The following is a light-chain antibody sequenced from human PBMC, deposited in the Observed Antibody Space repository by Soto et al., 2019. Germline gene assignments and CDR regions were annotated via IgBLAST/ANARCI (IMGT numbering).Light chain of an antibody. J-gene: IGKJ1*01. CDR2: DAS. V-gene: IGKV1-5*01. CDR1: QTINSW. Sequence: DIQMTQSPSTLSASVGDRVTITCRASQTINSWLAWYQQKPGKAPKVLIFDASSLKTGVPSRFSGSGSGTEFTLTISNLQPDDFATYSCQQSNFFPWTFGQGTKVE. CDR3: QQSNFFPWT.